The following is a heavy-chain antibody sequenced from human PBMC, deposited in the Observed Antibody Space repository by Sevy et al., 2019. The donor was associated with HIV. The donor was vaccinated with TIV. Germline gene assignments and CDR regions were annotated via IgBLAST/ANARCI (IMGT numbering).Heavy chain of an antibody. Sequence: GGSLRLSCAASGFTFSTYAMGWVRQAPGKGLEWVSYISSSGSTIYYADSVKGRFTISRDNAKNSLYLQMNSLRAEDTAVYYCAREGGSTYCSGGSCYVYYYYYGMDVWGQGTTVTVSS. D-gene: IGHD2-15*01. CDR3: AREGGSTYCSGGSCYVYYYYYGMDV. V-gene: IGHV3-48*03. CDR1: GFTFSTYA. CDR2: ISSSGSTI. J-gene: IGHJ6*02.